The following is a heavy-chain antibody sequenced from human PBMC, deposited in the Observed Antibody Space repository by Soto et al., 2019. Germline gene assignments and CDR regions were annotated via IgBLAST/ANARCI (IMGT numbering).Heavy chain of an antibody. CDR3: AKDHGCIGSGCPQYEWGDYYYGMDV. J-gene: IGHJ6*02. Sequence: HPGGSLRLSCSASGFTFDDYAIHWVRQAPGNGLECVSCISWNSCSIGYADSVKGRFTISRDNAKNSLYLQMNSLRAEDTALYYCAKDHGCIGSGCPQYEWGDYYYGMDVWGQGTTVTVSS. CDR2: ISWNSCSI. D-gene: IGHD6-19*01. CDR1: GFTFDDYA. V-gene: IGHV3-9*01.